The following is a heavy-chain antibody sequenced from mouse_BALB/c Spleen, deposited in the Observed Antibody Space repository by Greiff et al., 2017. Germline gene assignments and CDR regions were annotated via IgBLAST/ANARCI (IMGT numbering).Heavy chain of an antibody. Sequence: DVKLVESGGGLVQPGGSLKLSCAASGFTFSSYTMSWVRQTPEKRLEWVAYISNGGGSTYYPDTVKGRFTISRDNAKNTLYLQMSSLKSEDTAMYYCARHAVVRYFDVWGAGTTVTVSS. D-gene: IGHD1-1*01. CDR1: GFTFSSYT. CDR2: ISNGGGST. V-gene: IGHV5-12-2*01. J-gene: IGHJ1*01. CDR3: ARHAVVRYFDV.